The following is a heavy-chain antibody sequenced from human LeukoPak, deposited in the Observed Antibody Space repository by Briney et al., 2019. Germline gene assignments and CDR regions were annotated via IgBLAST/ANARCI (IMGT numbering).Heavy chain of an antibody. CDR2: IKEDGTQK. D-gene: IGHD3-3*01. J-gene: IGHJ4*02. CDR3: AKDRLRSGYFKDY. V-gene: IGHV3-7*01. Sequence: SGGSLRLSCAASGFTFNRSWMSWVRQAPGKGPEWVANIKEDGTQKYYVDSVRGRFTISRDNSKNTLYLQMNSLRAEDTAVYYCAKDRLRSGYFKDYWGQGTLVTVSS. CDR1: GFTFNRSW.